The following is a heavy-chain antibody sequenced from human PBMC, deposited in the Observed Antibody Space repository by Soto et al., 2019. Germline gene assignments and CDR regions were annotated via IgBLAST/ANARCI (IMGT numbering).Heavy chain of an antibody. J-gene: IGHJ6*02. V-gene: IGHV1-2*04. CDR1: GYTFTGYY. CDR3: ARVVAAADHYGMDV. CDR2: INPNSGGT. Sequence: GASVKVSCKASGYTFTGYYMHWVRQAPGQGLEWMGWINPNSGGTNYAQKFQGWVTMTRDTSISTAYMELSRLRSDDTAVYYCARVVAAADHYGMDVWGQGTTVTVSS. D-gene: IGHD6-13*01.